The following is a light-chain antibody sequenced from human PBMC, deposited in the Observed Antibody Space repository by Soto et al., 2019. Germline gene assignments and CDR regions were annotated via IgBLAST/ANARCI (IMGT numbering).Light chain of an antibody. J-gene: IGKJ4*01. Sequence: IQLTQSPSSLSASVGDRVTITCRASQGISSYLAWYQQKPGKAPKLLIYAASTLQSRVPSRFSGSGSGTDFSLTISSLQPEDFATYYCQQLISYPLTFGGGTKVDIK. CDR1: QGISSY. V-gene: IGKV1-9*01. CDR2: AAS. CDR3: QQLISYPLT.